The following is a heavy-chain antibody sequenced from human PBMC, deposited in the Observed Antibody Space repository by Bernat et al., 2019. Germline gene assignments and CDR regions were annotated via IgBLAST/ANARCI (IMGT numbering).Heavy chain of an antibody. Sequence: EVQLVESGGGLVQPGGSLRLSCAASGFTFSTYAMSWVRQAPGKGLEWVSAISGSGHSTYYADSVKGRFTISRDSSKNTLYLQMNSLRAEDTAVYYCATTGVGYDFVWGSYRIDYWGQGTLVTVSS. J-gene: IGHJ4*02. CDR3: ATTGVGYDFVWGSYRIDY. CDR1: GFTFSTYA. V-gene: IGHV3-23*04. D-gene: IGHD3-16*02. CDR2: ISGSGHST.